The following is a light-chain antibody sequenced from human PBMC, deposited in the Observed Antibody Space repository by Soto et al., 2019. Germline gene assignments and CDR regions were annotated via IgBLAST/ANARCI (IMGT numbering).Light chain of an antibody. CDR2: EVR. CDR3: SSYTSSSTLV. CDR1: SSNVGGYNY. V-gene: IGLV2-14*01. Sequence: QSALTQPASVSGSPGQSITFSCTGTSSNVGGYNYVSWYQQHPGKAPKLMIYEVRNRPSGVSNRFSGSKSGNTASLTISGLQAEDEADYYCSSYTSSSTLVFGTGTKLTVL. J-gene: IGLJ1*01.